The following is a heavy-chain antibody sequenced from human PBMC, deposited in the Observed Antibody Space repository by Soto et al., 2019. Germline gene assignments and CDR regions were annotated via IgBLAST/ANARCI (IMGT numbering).Heavy chain of an antibody. V-gene: IGHV4-34*01. CDR2: INDSGNI. CDR1: GGSLSGYQ. D-gene: IGHD3-10*01. CDR3: ARGLILLSGELSRRGGYYYDMDV. J-gene: IGHJ6*03. Sequence: QVQLQQWGAGLLKPSETLSLTCAVYGGSLSGYQWTWIRQTPGKGLEWIGEINDSGNINYNPSLKSRVTILLDTPRKQISLKLSSVTAADSAVYYCARGLILLSGELSRRGGYYYDMDVWGKGTTVTVSS.